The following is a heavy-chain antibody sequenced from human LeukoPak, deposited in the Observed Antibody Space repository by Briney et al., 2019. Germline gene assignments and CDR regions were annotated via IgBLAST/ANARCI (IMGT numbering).Heavy chain of an antibody. CDR2: IYYSGST. D-gene: IGHD5-18*01. CDR3: ARDPGYSYGPFGD. J-gene: IGHJ4*02. V-gene: IGHV4-59*01. Sequence: SETLSLTCTVSGGSISSYYWSWIRQPPGKGLEWIGYIYYSGSTNYNPSLKSRVTISVDTSKNQFSLKLSSVTAADTAVYYCARDPGYSYGPFGDWGQGTLVTVSS. CDR1: GGSISSYY.